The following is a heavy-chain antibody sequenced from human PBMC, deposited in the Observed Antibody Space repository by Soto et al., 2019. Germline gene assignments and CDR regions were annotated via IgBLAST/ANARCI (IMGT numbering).Heavy chain of an antibody. D-gene: IGHD5-18*01. Sequence: EVQLVESGGGLVQPGGSLRLSCAASGFTFSRYWMHWVSQAPGKGLVWVSRINSDGSSTTYADSVKGRFTISRDNAKNTLSLQMNSLRAEDTAVYYCVRSVFDTWNYWGQGTLVTVSS. J-gene: IGHJ4*02. CDR2: INSDGSST. CDR1: GFTFSRYW. V-gene: IGHV3-74*01. CDR3: VRSVFDTWNY.